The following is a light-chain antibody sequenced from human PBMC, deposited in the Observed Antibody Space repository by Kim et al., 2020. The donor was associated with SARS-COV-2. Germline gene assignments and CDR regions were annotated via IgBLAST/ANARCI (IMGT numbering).Light chain of an antibody. J-gene: IGLJ2*01. CDR1: NIGSKS. CDR2: YDS. CDR3: QVWDSSSDHVV. Sequence: SYELTQPPSVSVAPGKTARITCGGNNIGSKSVHWYQQKPGQSPVLVIYYDSDRPSWIPERFSGSNSGNTATLTISRVEAGDEADYYCQVWDSSSDHVVFGGGTKLTVI. V-gene: IGLV3-21*04.